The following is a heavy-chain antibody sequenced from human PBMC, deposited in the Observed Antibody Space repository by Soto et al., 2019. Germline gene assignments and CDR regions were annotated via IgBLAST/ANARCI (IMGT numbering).Heavy chain of an antibody. D-gene: IGHD5-12*01. Sequence: QVQLQESGPGLVKPSQTLSLTCTVSGGSITRGGYYWTWIRQHPGKGLAWIGYIYYSGSTYYNPSLKSRLTISVDTSKNQFSLKLSSVTAADTAVYYCARVDSGGYAYFDYWGQGTLVTVSS. CDR3: ARVDSGGYAYFDY. V-gene: IGHV4-31*03. J-gene: IGHJ4*02. CDR1: GGSITRGGYY. CDR2: IYYSGST.